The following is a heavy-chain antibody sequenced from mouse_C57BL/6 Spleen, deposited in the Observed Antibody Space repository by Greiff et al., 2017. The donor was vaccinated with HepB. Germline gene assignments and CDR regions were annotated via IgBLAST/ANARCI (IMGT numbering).Heavy chain of an antibody. V-gene: IGHV3-6*01. D-gene: IGHD1-1*01. CDR2: ISYDGSN. CDR3: ARDPSYYYGSAMDD. CDR1: GYSITSGYY. Sequence: DVHLVESGPGLVKPSQSLSLTCSVTGYSITSGYYWNWIRQFPGNKLEWMGYISYDGSNNYNPSLKNRISITRDTSKNQFFLKLNSVTTEDTATYYCARDPSYYYGSAMDDWGQGTSVTVSS. J-gene: IGHJ4*01.